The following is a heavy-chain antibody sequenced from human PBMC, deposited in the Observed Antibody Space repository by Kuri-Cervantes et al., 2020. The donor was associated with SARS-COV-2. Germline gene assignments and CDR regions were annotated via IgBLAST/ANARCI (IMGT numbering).Heavy chain of an antibody. D-gene: IGHD3-22*01. CDR2: ISGSGGST. J-gene: IGHJ3*02. CDR3: AKGRSLPAYYYESSGYVGAFDI. Sequence: GESLKISCAASGFTFSSNYMSWVRQAPGKGLEWVSAISGSGGSTYYADSVKGRFTISRDNSKNTLYLQMNSLRAEDTAVYYCAKGRSLPAYYYESSGYVGAFDIWGQGTMVTVSS. CDR1: GFTFSSNY. V-gene: IGHV3-23*01.